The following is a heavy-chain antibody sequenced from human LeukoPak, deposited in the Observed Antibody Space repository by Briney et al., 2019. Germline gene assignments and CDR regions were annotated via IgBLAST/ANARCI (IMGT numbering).Heavy chain of an antibody. CDR2: INAYNGDT. CDR3: ARGSSSDWPLEY. V-gene: IGHV1-3*01. D-gene: IGHD6-19*01. Sequence: GASVKVSCKASGYTFTSYAMHWVRQAPGQRLEWMGWINAYNGDTEYSQKFQGRVTITRDTSASKAYMELSTLRSEDTAVYYCARGSSSDWPLEYWGRGILVTVSS. J-gene: IGHJ4*02. CDR1: GYTFTSYA.